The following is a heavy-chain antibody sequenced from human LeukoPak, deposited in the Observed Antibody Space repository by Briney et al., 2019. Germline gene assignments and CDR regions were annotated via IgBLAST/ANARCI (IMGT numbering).Heavy chain of an antibody. J-gene: IGHJ6*02. CDR1: GFTFSNAW. D-gene: IGHD2-2*01. CDR3: TTDSYCSTTTCYASSNYYYGLDA. CDR2: IYRNADGGTT. Sequence: GGSLRLSCAASGFTFSNAWMAWVRQAPGKGLEWVGRIYRNADGGTTDYAAPVKGRFTISRDDSKNTLYLQMNSLKTEDTAVYYCTTDSYCSTTTCYASSNYYYGLDAWGQGTSVTVSS. V-gene: IGHV3-15*05.